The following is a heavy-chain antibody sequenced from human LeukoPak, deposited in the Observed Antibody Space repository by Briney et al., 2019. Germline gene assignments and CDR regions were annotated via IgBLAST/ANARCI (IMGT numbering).Heavy chain of an antibody. V-gene: IGHV1-2*04. CDR3: ARGGYCSGGSCYWLDY. CDR2: NPNSGGT. D-gene: IGHD2-15*01. J-gene: IGHJ4*02. Sequence: NPNSGGTNYAQKFQGWVTMTRDTSISTAYMELSRLRSDDTAVYYCARGGYCSGGSCYWLDYWGQGTLVTVSS.